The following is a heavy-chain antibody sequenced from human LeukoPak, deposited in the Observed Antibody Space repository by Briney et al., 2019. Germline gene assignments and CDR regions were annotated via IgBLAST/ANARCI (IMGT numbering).Heavy chain of an antibody. CDR1: GFTFSSYW. Sequence: PGGSLRLSCAASGFTFSSYWMSWVRQAPGKGLEWVANIKQDGSEKYYVDSVKGRFTISRDNAKNSLYLQMNSLRAEDTAVYYCAREEVLWFGKLFYDYWGQGTLVTVSS. J-gene: IGHJ4*02. V-gene: IGHV3-7*03. D-gene: IGHD3-10*01. CDR2: IKQDGSEK. CDR3: AREEVLWFGKLFYDY.